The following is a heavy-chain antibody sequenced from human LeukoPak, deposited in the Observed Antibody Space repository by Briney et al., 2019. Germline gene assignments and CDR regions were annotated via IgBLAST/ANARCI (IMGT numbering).Heavy chain of an antibody. Sequence: SETLSLTCTVSGGSISGYYWSWIRQPPGKGLEWIGYIYYSGSTKYNPSLKSRVTISVDASKNQFSLRLSSLTAADTAVYYCARGALDTKTRFDYWRQATLVSVSS. J-gene: IGHJ4*02. CDR2: IYYSGST. V-gene: IGHV4-59*01. CDR1: GGSISGYY. D-gene: IGHD5-18*01. CDR3: ARGALDTKTRFDY.